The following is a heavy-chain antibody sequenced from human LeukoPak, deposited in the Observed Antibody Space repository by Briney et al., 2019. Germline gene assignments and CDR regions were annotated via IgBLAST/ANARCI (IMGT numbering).Heavy chain of an antibody. CDR2: VFHRGTT. CDR3: VRDGYYGSGSPGWFGP. V-gene: IGHV4-38-2*02. J-gene: IGHJ5*02. D-gene: IGHD3-10*01. Sequence: SETLSLTCTVSGYSINSAFYWGWIRVPPGKGLEWIGSVFHRGTTYYNSSLKSRVNISIDTSKNQFSLKLNSLTAEDTAMYYCVRDGYYGSGSPGWFGPWGPGTLVIVSS. CDR1: GYSINSAFY.